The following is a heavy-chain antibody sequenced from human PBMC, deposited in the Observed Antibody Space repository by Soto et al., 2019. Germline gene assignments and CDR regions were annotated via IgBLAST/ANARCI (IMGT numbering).Heavy chain of an antibody. V-gene: IGHV1-18*04. CDR1: GYSFATYG. D-gene: IGHD3-22*01. CDR3: ATEPIYYNDGSGYYPLGH. CDR2: ISAHNGDT. J-gene: IGHJ4*02. Sequence: ASVKVSCKASGYSFATYGFSWVRQAPGQGLECVGWISAHNGDTHYSQKFQGRVTLTADTSTNTGYMELRSLTSDDTAVYFCATEPIYYNDGSGYYPLGHWGQGTLVTVSS.